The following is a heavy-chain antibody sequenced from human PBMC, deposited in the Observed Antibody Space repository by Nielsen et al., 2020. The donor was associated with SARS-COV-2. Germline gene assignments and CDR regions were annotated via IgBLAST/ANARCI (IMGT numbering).Heavy chain of an antibody. J-gene: IGHJ4*02. CDR3: ARVVRSAAAADY. CDR1: GFTFATYG. CDR2: ITSDGSSK. D-gene: IGHD6-13*01. V-gene: IGHV3-30*03. Sequence: GESLKISCAASGFTFATYGMHWVRQAPGKGLEWVALITSDGSSKFYADSAKGRFTISRDNSKNTLYLQMNSLRAEDTAVYYCARVVRSAAAADYWGQGTLVTVSS.